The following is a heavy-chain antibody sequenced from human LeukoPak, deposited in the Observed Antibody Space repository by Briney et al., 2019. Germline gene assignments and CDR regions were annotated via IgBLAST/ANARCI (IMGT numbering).Heavy chain of an antibody. J-gene: IGHJ6*03. Sequence: PGRSLRLSCAASGFTFSSYAMTWVRQAPGKGLEWVSSIGATVTNTYYADSVRGRFTLSRDNSRNTLSLQMSSLRADDTAVYYCAKGPTSGGSTPPYYYYMDVWGKGTTVTVSS. V-gene: IGHV3-23*01. CDR2: IGATVTNT. D-gene: IGHD3-10*01. CDR3: AKGPTSGGSTPPYYYYMDV. CDR1: GFTFSSYA.